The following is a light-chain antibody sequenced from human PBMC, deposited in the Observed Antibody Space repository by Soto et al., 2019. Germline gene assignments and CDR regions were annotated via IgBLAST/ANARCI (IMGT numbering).Light chain of an antibody. CDR1: HSVSSSY. J-gene: IGKJ1*01. V-gene: IGKV3-20*01. CDR3: QQYGSSPPWT. CDR2: AAS. Sequence: EIVLTQSPGTLSLSPGERATLSCRASHSVSSSYLAWYQQKPGQAPRLLIYAASNRATGIPDRFSGSGSGTDFTLTISRLEPEAFAVYYCQQYGSSPPWTFAQGTKVEIK.